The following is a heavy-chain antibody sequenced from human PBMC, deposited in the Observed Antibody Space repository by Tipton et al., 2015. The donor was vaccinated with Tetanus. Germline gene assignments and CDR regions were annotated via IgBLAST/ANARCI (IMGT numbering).Heavy chain of an antibody. J-gene: IGHJ1*01. V-gene: IGHV4-59*02. D-gene: IGHD2-8*02. CDR1: GDSVSGYY. CDR3: AGVTAQRTELYFEH. Sequence: TLSLTCTVSGDSVSGYYWSWIRQPPGKGLEWVGYVYYTGDTNYNPSLKSRVTISMDRSENQISLKMTSVTAADTAVYYCAGVTAQRTELYFEHWGQGPRSPSP. CDR2: VYYTGDT.